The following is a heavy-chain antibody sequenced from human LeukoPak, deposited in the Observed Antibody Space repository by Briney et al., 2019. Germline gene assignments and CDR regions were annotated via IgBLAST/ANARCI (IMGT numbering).Heavy chain of an antibody. D-gene: IGHD6-6*01. Sequence: GGSLRLSCAASGFTFSSYEMNWVRQAPGKGLEWVSYISSSGSTIYYADSVKGRFTISRDNAKNSLYLQMNSLRAEDTAVYYRARDQGIAARGGMDVWGQGTTVTVSS. CDR2: ISSSGSTI. V-gene: IGHV3-48*03. J-gene: IGHJ6*02. CDR1: GFTFSSYE. CDR3: ARDQGIAARGGMDV.